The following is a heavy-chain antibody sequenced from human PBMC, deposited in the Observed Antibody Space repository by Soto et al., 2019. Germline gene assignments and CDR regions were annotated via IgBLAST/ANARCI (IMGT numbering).Heavy chain of an antibody. CDR3: ASLGIAAALTDPRYDAFDI. CDR1: GGTFSSYA. CDR2: INPIFGTA. V-gene: IGHV1-69*12. D-gene: IGHD6-13*01. Sequence: QVQLVQSGAEVKKPGSSVKVSCKASGGTFSSYAISWVRQAPGQGLEWMGGINPIFGTANYAQKYQGSVTITADESTSTAYMELSSLRSEDTSVYYCASLGIAAALTDPRYDAFDIWGQGTMVTVSS. J-gene: IGHJ3*02.